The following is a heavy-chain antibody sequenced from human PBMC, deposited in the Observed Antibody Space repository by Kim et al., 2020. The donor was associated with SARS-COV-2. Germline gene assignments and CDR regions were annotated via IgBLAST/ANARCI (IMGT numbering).Heavy chain of an antibody. J-gene: IGHJ4*02. D-gene: IGHD3-22*01. Sequence: ASVKVSCKASGYTFTGYYMHWVRQAPGQGLEWMGWINPNSGGTNYAQKFQGRVTMTRDTSISTAYIELSRLRSDDTAVYYCARDLHYYDSSGYYAGWGQGTLVTVSS. CDR2: INPNSGGT. CDR1: GYTFTGYY. CDR3: ARDLHYYDSSGYYAG. V-gene: IGHV1-2*02.